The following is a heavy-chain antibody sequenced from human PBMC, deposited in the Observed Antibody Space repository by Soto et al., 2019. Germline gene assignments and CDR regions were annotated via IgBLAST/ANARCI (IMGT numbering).Heavy chain of an antibody. D-gene: IGHD3-22*01. J-gene: IGHJ4*02. V-gene: IGHV3-30*03. CDR2: ISYDGGNK. Sequence: PGGSLRLSCVASGFTFSDYGMHWVRQAPGKGLEWVAVISYDGGNKYYADSVKGRFTISRDNFKNTLYLQMNSLRGEDTAVYYCARSSDSSGYFHFDYWGQGTLVTVSS. CDR1: GFTFSDYG. CDR3: ARSSDSSGYFHFDY.